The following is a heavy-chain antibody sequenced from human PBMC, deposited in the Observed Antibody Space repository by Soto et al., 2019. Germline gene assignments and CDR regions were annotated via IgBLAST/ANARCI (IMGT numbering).Heavy chain of an antibody. Sequence: QITLKESGPTLVKPTQTLTLTCTFSGFSLSTSGVGVGWIRQPPGKALEWRALIYWDNDKRNSTSLKTSLTITKDTSKNQVVPTKPNMDSVDTAPYYCAHDSSGPFGYWGQGTLGTVSS. D-gene: IGHD6-19*01. CDR1: GFSLSTSGVG. J-gene: IGHJ4*02. CDR3: AHDSSGPFGY. V-gene: IGHV2-5*02. CDR2: IYWDNDK.